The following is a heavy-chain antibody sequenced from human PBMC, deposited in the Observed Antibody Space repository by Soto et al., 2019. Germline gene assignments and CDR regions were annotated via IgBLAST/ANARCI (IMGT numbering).Heavy chain of an antibody. V-gene: IGHV1-8*01. CDR1: GYTFTNYD. CDR2: MNPNSGNT. Sequence: ASVKVSCKASGYTFTNYDINWVRQATGQGLEWMGWMNPNSGNTVYAQKFQGRVSMTRDTSISTAYMELSSLRSEDTAVYYCARLYTGIAVTAPADYWGQGTLVTVSS. D-gene: IGHD6-19*01. J-gene: IGHJ4*02. CDR3: ARLYTGIAVTAPADY.